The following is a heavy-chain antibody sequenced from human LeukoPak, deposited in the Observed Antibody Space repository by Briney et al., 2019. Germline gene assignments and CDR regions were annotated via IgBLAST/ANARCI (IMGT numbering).Heavy chain of an antibody. D-gene: IGHD4-11*01. Sequence: SGGSLRLSCAASGFTFSSYAMSWVRQAPGKRLEWVSAISGSGGSTYYADSVKGRFTISRDNSKNTLYLQMNSLRAEDTAVYYCAKATGYSNYVFDYWGQGTLVTVSS. CDR2: ISGSGGST. V-gene: IGHV3-23*01. CDR1: GFTFSSYA. CDR3: AKATGYSNYVFDY. J-gene: IGHJ4*02.